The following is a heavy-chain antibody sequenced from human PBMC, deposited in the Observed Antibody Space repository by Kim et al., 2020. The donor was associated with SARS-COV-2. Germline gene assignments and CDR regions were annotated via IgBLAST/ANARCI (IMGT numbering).Heavy chain of an antibody. CDR1: GFTFSSYA. CDR2: ISGSGGRQ. J-gene: IGHJ4*02. CDR3: AKRLDY. Sequence: GGSLRLSCAASGFTFSSYAMSWVRQAPGKGLEWVPAISGSGGRQSYADSVKGRFTISGDNSKNTRYLQMKSLRAEDTAEYYCAKRLDYWGQGTLVPFSS. V-gene: IGHV3-23*01.